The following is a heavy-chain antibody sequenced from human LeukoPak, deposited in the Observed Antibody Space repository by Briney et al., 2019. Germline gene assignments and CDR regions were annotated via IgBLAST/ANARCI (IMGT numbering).Heavy chain of an antibody. Sequence: GGSLRLSCAASGFTFSSYWMSWVRQAPGKGLEWVANIKQDGSEKYYVDSVKGRFTISRDNAKNSLYLQMNSLRAEDTAVYYCAKDLQQWPSPGDGWGQGTLVTVSS. V-gene: IGHV3-7*03. D-gene: IGHD6-19*01. CDR2: IKQDGSEK. CDR3: AKDLQQWPSPGDG. CDR1: GFTFSSYW. J-gene: IGHJ4*02.